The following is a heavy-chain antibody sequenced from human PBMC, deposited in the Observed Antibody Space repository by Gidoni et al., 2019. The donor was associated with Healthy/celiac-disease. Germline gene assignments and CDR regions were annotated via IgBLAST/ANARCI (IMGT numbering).Heavy chain of an antibody. J-gene: IGHJ5*02. CDR1: GGPISSGDYY. CDR3: ARRRFYYGDNWFDP. V-gene: IGHV4-30-4*01. D-gene: IGHD3-10*01. CDR2: IYYSGST. Sequence: QVQLQESGPGLVKPSQTMSLTCTASGGPISSGDYYWSWIRQPPGKGLEWIGYIYYSGSTYYNPSLKSRVTISVDTSKNQVALKLSSVTAADTAVDYCARRRFYYGDNWFDPWGQGTLVTVSS.